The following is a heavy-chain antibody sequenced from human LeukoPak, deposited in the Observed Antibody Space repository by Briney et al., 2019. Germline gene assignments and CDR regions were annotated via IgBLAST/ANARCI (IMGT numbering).Heavy chain of an antibody. D-gene: IGHD3-10*01. CDR3: AKGDPYYYGSFDY. CDR1: GFTFSSYG. V-gene: IGHV3-30*18. CDR2: ISYDGSNK. J-gene: IGHJ4*02. Sequence: QPGGSLRLSCAASGFTFSSYGMHWVRQAPGKGLEWVAVISYDGSNKYYADSVKGRFTISRDNSKSTLYLQMNSLRAEDTAVYYCAKGDPYYYGSFDYWGQGTLVTVSS.